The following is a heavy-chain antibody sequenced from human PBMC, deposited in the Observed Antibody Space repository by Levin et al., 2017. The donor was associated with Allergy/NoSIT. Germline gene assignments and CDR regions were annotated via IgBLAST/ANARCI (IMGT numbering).Heavy chain of an antibody. CDR3: ARDYYGSGSYYNPLGY. J-gene: IGHJ4*02. CDR2: ISAYNGNT. V-gene: IGHV1-18*01. CDR1: GYTFTSYG. D-gene: IGHD3-10*01. Sequence: RASVKVSCKASGYTFTSYGISWVRQAPGQGLEWMGWISAYNGNTNYAQKLQGRVTMTTDTSTSTAYMELRSLRSDDTAVYYCARDYYGSGSYYNPLGYWGQGTLVTVSS.